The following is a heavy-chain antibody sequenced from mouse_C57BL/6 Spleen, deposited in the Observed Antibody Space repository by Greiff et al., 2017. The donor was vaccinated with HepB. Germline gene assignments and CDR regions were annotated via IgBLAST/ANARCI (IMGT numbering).Heavy chain of an antibody. CDR2: ISDGGSYT. Sequence: EVMLVESGGGLVKPGGSLKLSCAASGFTFSSYAMSWVRQTPEKRLEWVATISDGGSYTYYPDNVKGRFTISRDNAKNNLYLQMSHLKSEDTAMYYCARESTMITTTGYYFDYWGQGTTLTVSS. J-gene: IGHJ2*01. CDR1: GFTFSSYA. D-gene: IGHD2-4*01. V-gene: IGHV5-4*01. CDR3: ARESTMITTTGYYFDY.